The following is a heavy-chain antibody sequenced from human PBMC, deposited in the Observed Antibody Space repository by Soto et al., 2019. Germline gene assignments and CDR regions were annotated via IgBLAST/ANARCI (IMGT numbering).Heavy chain of an antibody. Sequence: HPGGSLRLSCAASGFTFSSYAMSWVRQAPGKGLEWVSAISGSGGSTYYADSVKGRFTISRDNSKNTLYLQMNSLRAEDTAVYYCAKSIRTYYDFWSGYYPADTDGMDVWGQGTTVTVSS. V-gene: IGHV3-23*01. CDR3: AKSIRTYYDFWSGYYPADTDGMDV. J-gene: IGHJ6*02. CDR1: GFTFSSYA. CDR2: ISGSGGST. D-gene: IGHD3-3*01.